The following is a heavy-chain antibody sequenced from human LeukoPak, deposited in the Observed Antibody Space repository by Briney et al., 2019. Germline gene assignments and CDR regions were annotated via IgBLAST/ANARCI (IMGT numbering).Heavy chain of an antibody. D-gene: IGHD3-22*01. J-gene: IGHJ4*02. CDR3: ARGPNYYDSSGYDY. Sequence: SETLSLTCTVSGGSISSYYWGWIRQPPGKGLEWIGSIYHSGSTYYNPSLKSRVTISVDTSKNQFSLKLSSVTPEDTAVYYCARGPNYYDSSGYDYWGQGTLVTVSS. V-gene: IGHV4-39*07. CDR2: IYHSGST. CDR1: GGSISSYY.